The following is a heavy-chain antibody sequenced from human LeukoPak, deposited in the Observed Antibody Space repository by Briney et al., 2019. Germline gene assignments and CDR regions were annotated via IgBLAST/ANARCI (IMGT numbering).Heavy chain of an antibody. CDR1: GFTFSSYW. CDR2: IKQDGSEK. V-gene: IGHV3-7*01. J-gene: IGHJ4*02. D-gene: IGHD3-10*01. CDR3: ARERYGSGTRVRYFDY. Sequence: PGGSLRLSCAASGFTFSSYWVSWVRQAPGKGLEWVANIKQDGSEKCYVDSVKGRFTISRDNAKDSLYLQMNSLRAEDTAVYYCARERYGSGTRVRYFDYWGQGTLVTVSS.